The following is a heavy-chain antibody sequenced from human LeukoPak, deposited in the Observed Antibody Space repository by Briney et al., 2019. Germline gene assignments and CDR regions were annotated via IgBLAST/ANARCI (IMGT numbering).Heavy chain of an antibody. J-gene: IGHJ6*02. V-gene: IGHV1-69*13. CDR1: GGTFSSYA. D-gene: IGHD5-18*01. Sequence: ASVKVSCKASGGTFSSYAISWVRQAPGQGLEWMGGIIPIFGTANYAQKFQGRVTITADESTSTAYMELSSLRSEDTAVYYCAREEAAMEPNYYYGMDVWGQGTTVTVSS. CDR3: AREEAAMEPNYYYGMDV. CDR2: IIPIFGTA.